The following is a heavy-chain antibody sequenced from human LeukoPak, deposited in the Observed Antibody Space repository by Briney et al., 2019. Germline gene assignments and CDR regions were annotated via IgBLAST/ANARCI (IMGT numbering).Heavy chain of an antibody. J-gene: IGHJ4*02. CDR2: ISGSGGST. D-gene: IGHD6-13*01. CDR3: AKVKIAAAETMLGTFDY. CDR1: GFSFSIHG. Sequence: SGGSLRLSCAASGFSFSIHGMGWVRQAPGKGLEWVSAISGSGGSTYYADSVKGRFTISRDNSKNTLYLQMNSLRAEDTAVYYCAKVKIAAAETMLGTFDYWGQGTLVTVSS. V-gene: IGHV3-23*01.